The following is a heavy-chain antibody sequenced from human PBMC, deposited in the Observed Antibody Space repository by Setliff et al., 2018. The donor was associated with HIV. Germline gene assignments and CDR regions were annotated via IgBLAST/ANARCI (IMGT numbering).Heavy chain of an antibody. J-gene: IGHJ4*02. V-gene: IGHV4-4*09. D-gene: IGHD6-19*01. Sequence: SETLSLTCTVSGDSISNYYWSGVRQPPGKGLEWIGYIYTTGSTHYNPSLKSRVTMSVDTSQNQFSLKLTSVTAADTAVYYCARLRQWLACFDSGGQGTLVTVSS. CDR3: ARLRQWLACFDS. CDR2: IYTTGST. CDR1: GDSISNYY.